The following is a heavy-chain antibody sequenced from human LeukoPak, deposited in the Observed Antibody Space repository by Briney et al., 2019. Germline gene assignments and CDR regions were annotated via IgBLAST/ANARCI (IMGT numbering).Heavy chain of an antibody. CDR1: GFTFSSYA. V-gene: IGHV3-30*04. J-gene: IGHJ4*02. CDR3: ARSVGALENY. CDR2: ISYDGSNK. Sequence: GGSLRLSCAASGFTFSSYAMHWVRQAPGKGLEWVAVISYDGSNKYYADSVKGRFTISRDNSKNTLYLQMNSLRAEDTAVYYCARSVGALENYWGQGTLVTVSS. D-gene: IGHD1-26*01.